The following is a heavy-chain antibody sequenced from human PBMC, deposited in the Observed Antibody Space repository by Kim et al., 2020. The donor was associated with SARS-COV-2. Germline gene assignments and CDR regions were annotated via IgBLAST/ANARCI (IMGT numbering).Heavy chain of an antibody. CDR1: GGTFSSYA. J-gene: IGHJ3*02. CDR3: ARDHSSGWVNAFDI. V-gene: IGHV1-69*06. D-gene: IGHD6-19*01. CDR2: IIPIFGTT. Sequence: SVKVSCKASGGTFSSYAISWVRQAPGQGLEWMGGIIPIFGTTNYAQKFQGRVTITADKSTSTAYMELSSLRSEDTAVYYCARDHSSGWVNAFDIWGQGTMVTVSS.